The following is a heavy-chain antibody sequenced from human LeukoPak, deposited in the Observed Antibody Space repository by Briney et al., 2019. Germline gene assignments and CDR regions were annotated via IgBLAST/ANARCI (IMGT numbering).Heavy chain of an antibody. J-gene: IGHJ3*02. CDR2: IYYSGST. Sequence: PSETLSLTCTVSGGSISSYYWSWIRHPPGKGLEWIGYIYYSGSTNYNPSLKSRVTISVDTSKSQFSLKLSSVTAADTAVYYCARPRDGYNYGAFDIWGQGTMVTVSS. CDR3: ARPRDGYNYGAFDI. CDR1: GGSISSYY. V-gene: IGHV4-59*08. D-gene: IGHD5-24*01.